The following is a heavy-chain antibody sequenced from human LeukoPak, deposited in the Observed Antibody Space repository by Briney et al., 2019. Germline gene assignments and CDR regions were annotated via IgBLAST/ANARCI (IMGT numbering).Heavy chain of an antibody. J-gene: IGHJ6*03. CDR1: GYTFASYD. Sequence: ASVKVSCKASGYTFASYDINWVRQATGQGLEWMGWMNPNSGNTGYAQKFQGRVTMTRNTSISTAYMELSSLRSEDTAVYYCARGFGEGYYYYYMDVWGKGTTVTVSS. V-gene: IGHV1-8*01. D-gene: IGHD3-16*01. CDR2: MNPNSGNT. CDR3: ARGFGEGYYYYYMDV.